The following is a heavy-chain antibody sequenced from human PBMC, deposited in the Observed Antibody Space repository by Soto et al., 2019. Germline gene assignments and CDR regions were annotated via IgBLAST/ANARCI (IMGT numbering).Heavy chain of an antibody. CDR3: ARRLSYDSSGFEGGGMDV. CDR2: IYYSGST. CDR1: GGSISSSSYY. V-gene: IGHV4-39*01. J-gene: IGHJ6*02. Sequence: QLQLQESGPGLVKPSETLSLTCTVSGGSISSSSYYWGWIRQPPGKGLEWIGSIYYSGSTYYNPSLKSRVTMSVDTSKNQFSLKPSSVTAADTAVYYCARRLSYDSSGFEGGGMDVWGQGTTVTVSS. D-gene: IGHD3-22*01.